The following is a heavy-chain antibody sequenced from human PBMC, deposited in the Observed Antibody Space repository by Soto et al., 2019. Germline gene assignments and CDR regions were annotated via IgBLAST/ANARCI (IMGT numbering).Heavy chain of an antibody. D-gene: IGHD3-16*01. CDR3: AGDGNGQRGSPN. J-gene: IGHJ1*01. Sequence: VQLVESGGGLIQAGGSLRLSCAVSGFTVSNNFMMWVRQAPGKGLEWVSLIYSGGSISYADSVKGRFTISRDGSMNILSLQMNRLPAEDTAVYYCAGDGNGQRGSPNWGQRTLVTVSS. CDR2: IYSGGSI. CDR1: GFTVSNNF. V-gene: IGHV3-53*02.